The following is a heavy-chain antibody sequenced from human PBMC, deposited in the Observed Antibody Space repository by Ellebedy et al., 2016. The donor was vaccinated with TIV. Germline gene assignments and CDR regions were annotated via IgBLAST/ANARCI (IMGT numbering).Heavy chain of an antibody. D-gene: IGHD6-19*01. V-gene: IGHV1-46*04. J-gene: IGHJ4*02. CDR3: ARSRSSGWLYTPDY. CDR2: INPSGGST. CDR1: GYTFSNYY. Sequence: AASVKVSCKASGYTFSNYYMHWVRQAPGQGLEWMGIINPSGGSTTYAQNLQGRVTMTRDTSTTTVYMELSSLRSDDTAVYYCARSRSSGWLYTPDYWGQGTLVIVSS.